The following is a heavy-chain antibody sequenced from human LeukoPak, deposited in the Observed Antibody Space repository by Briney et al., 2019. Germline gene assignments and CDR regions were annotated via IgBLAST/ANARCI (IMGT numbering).Heavy chain of an antibody. CDR1: GGTFSSYA. CDR3: ARCGWEFTIFGVDSNWFDP. J-gene: IGHJ5*02. D-gene: IGHD3-3*01. V-gene: IGHV1-69*13. CDR2: IIPIFGTA. Sequence: ASVKVSCKASGGTFSSYAISWVRQAPGQGLEWMGGIIPIFGTANYAQKFQGRVTITADESTSTAYMELSSLRSEDTAVYYCARCGWEFTIFGVDSNWFDPWGQGTLVTVS.